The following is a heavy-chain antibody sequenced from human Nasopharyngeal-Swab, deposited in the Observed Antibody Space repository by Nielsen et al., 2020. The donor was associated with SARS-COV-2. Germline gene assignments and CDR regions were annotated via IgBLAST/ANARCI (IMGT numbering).Heavy chain of an antibody. V-gene: IGHV3-7*01. CDR2: INHDGSQK. CDR1: DFTFSHYW. J-gene: IGHJ1*01. Sequence: GVLKISCGASDFTFSHYWMSWVRQAPGKGLAWVANINHDGSQKYYVDSVKGRFTISRDNSKNSIYLQMDRLRVEDTAVYYCARESSAADYWGQGTLVTVSS. D-gene: IGHD6-13*01. CDR3: ARESSAADY.